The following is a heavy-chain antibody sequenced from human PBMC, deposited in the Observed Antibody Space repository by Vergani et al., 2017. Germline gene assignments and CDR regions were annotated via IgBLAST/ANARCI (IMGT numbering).Heavy chain of an antibody. Sequence: QVQLQESGPGLVKPSQTLSLTCTVSGGSISSDNYYWGWIRQPPGKGLEWIGYIYYSGFTYYNPSLKSRVSISVDTSKNQFSLKLSSVTAADTAVYYCARYSGGGAEYFQHWGQGTLVTVSS. J-gene: IGHJ1*01. V-gene: IGHV4-30-4*01. CDR1: GGSISSDNYY. D-gene: IGHD1-26*01. CDR2: IYYSGFT. CDR3: ARYSGGGAEYFQH.